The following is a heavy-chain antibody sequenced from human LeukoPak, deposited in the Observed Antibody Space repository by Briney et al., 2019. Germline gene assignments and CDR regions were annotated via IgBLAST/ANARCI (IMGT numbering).Heavy chain of an antibody. V-gene: IGHV1-18*04. D-gene: IGHD3/OR15-3a*01. CDR2: ISANNDNT. Sequence: ASVKVSCKASGYTFTNYGISWVRQAPGQGLEWVGWISANNDNTNYARKFQGRVTMTTDTSTSTAYMELRSLRSDDTAVYYCAREGDFLTGYWDHWGQGTLVTVSS. CDR3: AREGDFLTGYWDH. CDR1: GYTFTNYG. J-gene: IGHJ4*02.